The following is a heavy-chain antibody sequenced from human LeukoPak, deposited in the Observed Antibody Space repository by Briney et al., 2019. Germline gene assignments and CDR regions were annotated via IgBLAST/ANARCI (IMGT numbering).Heavy chain of an antibody. CDR3: ARQGVQPSYYDSSGTGLYFGY. J-gene: IGHJ4*02. D-gene: IGHD3-22*01. CDR1: GGTFSSYA. CDR2: IIPIFGTA. Sequence: SVKVSCKASGGTFSSYAISWVRQAPGQGLEWMGRIIPIFGTANYAQKFQGRVTITTDESTSTAYMELSSLRSEGTAVYYCARQGVQPSYYDSSGTGLYFGYWGQGTLVTVSS. V-gene: IGHV1-69*05.